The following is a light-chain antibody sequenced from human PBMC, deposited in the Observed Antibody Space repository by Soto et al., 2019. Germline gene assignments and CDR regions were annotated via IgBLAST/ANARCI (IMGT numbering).Light chain of an antibody. CDR1: SSNIGANP. J-gene: IGLJ2*01. CDR3: EAWDDSLYGAV. V-gene: IGLV1-44*01. CDR2: NSD. Sequence: QAVVTQPPSASGTPGQRVTISCSGSSSNIGANPINWYQQLPGTAPKLLIYNSDQRPSGVPDRFSASKSGTSASLAISGLQSEDEADYYCEAWDDSLYGAVLGGGTKLTVL.